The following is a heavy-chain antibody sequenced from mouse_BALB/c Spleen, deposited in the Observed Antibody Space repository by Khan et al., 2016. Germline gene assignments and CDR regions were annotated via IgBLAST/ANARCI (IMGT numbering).Heavy chain of an antibody. J-gene: IGHJ2*01. Sequence: EVQLQESGPGLVKPSQSLSLTCTVTGYSITSDYTWNWIRQFPGNKLEWMGFISYSGSPSYNPSLKSRISITRDTSNNQFFLQLNSVTTEDTATYACEVIHYYGYFDYWGQGTTFTVSS. D-gene: IGHD1-2*01. V-gene: IGHV3-2*02. CDR2: ISYSGSP. CDR3: EVIHYYGYFDY. CDR1: GYSITSDYT.